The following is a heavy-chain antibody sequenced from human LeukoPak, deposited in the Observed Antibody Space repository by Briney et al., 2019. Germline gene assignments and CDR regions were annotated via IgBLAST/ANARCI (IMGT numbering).Heavy chain of an antibody. CDR2: INHSGST. V-gene: IGHV4-34*01. CDR1: GVSFSGYY. CDR3: AVAGYGRRFDN. D-gene: IGHD5-18*01. J-gene: IGHJ4*02. Sequence: SETLSLTCAVYGVSFSGYYWNWIRQPPGRGLEWIGEINHSGSTNYNPSLKSRVTISVDMSKNQFSLKLNSVTAADTAMYYCAVAGYGRRFDNWGQGTLVTVSS.